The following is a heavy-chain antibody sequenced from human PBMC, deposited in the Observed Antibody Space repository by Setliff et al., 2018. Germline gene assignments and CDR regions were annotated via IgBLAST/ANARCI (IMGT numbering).Heavy chain of an antibody. V-gene: IGHV1-2*04. CDR2: INPNSGGT. Sequence: ASVKVSCKASGYTFTGYYMHWVRQAPGQGLEWMGWINPNSGGTNYAQKFQGWVTMTRDTSISTAYMELSRLRSDDTAVYYCVRADMYYYDSSGFWAEYFQHWGQGTLVTVSS. J-gene: IGHJ1*01. CDR1: GYTFTGYY. D-gene: IGHD3-22*01. CDR3: VRADMYYYDSSGFWAEYFQH.